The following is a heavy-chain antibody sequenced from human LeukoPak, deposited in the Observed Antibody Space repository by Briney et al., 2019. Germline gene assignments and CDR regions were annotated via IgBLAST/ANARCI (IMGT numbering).Heavy chain of an antibody. CDR3: AHSSSGRMYAFDV. CDR1: GGSISDYY. V-gene: IGHV4-59*08. CDR2: IYYSGST. Sequence: PSETLSPTCTVSGGSISDYYWNWIRQPPGKGLEWIGYIYYSGSTNYNPSLRGRVTISVDTSKNQFSLKLSSVTAADTAVYYCAHSSSGRMYAFDVWGQGTMVTVSS. D-gene: IGHD3-22*01. J-gene: IGHJ3*01.